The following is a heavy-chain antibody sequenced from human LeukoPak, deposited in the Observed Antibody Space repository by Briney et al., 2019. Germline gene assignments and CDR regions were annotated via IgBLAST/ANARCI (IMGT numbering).Heavy chain of an antibody. V-gene: IGHV5-51*01. Sequence: GESLQISCKGSGYSFTSYWIGWVRQMPGKGLEWMGIIYPGDSDTRYSPSFQGQVTISADKSISTAYLQWSSLKASDTAMYYCARLDPLPGSSTSCYKEDCYYYYMDVWGKGTTVTVSS. CDR1: GYSFTSYW. CDR3: ARLDPLPGSSTSCYKEDCYYYYMDV. CDR2: IYPGDSDT. D-gene: IGHD2-2*02. J-gene: IGHJ6*03.